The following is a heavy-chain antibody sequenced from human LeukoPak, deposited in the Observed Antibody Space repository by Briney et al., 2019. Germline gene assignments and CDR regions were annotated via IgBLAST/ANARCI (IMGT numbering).Heavy chain of an antibody. CDR3: ARDVGRGLYSSGCNNWFDP. CDR1: GFTVSNKY. J-gene: IGHJ5*02. D-gene: IGHD6-19*01. Sequence: GGSLRLSCAASGFTVSNKYMSWVRQAPGKGLGWVSVIYSGGGTFYADSVKGRFTISRHNSKNTLYLQINSLRAEDTAVYYCARDVGRGLYSSGCNNWFDPWGEGTLVTVSS. V-gene: IGHV3-53*04. CDR2: IYSGGGT.